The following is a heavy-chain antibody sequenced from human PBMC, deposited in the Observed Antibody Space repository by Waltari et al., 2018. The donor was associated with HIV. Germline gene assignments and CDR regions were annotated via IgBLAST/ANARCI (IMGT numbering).Heavy chain of an antibody. V-gene: IGHV1-18*01. J-gene: IGHJ6*02. Sequence: VQLVQSGAEMRKPGASVTVFCRASGYTFSAYTISRVRQAPGQGLEWMGWISGYNGNTNYAQKFLGRVNMTTDTSTSTAHMELRSLRSDDTAVYYCARGVSIVRGVMIRGHMDVWGQGTTVTVSS. CDR1: GYTFSAYT. CDR2: ISGYNGNT. D-gene: IGHD3-10*01. CDR3: ARGVSIVRGVMIRGHMDV.